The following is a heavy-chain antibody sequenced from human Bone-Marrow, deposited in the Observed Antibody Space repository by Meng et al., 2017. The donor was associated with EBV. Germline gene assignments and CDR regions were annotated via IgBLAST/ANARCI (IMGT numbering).Heavy chain of an antibody. CDR2: ISSSSTFM. J-gene: IGHJ4*02. D-gene: IGHD2-21*01. CDR1: GFTFSDYY. CDR3: ARATYSGRWLYYFDY. V-gene: IGHV3-11*05. Sequence: QVQLVESGGGLVKPGGSLTLFCTASGFTFSDYYMSWIRQAPGKGLEWLSYISSSSTFMYYADSVKGRFTVSRDNAKNSLYLHMNSLGVEDTALYYCARATYSGRWLYYFDYWGQGILVTVSS.